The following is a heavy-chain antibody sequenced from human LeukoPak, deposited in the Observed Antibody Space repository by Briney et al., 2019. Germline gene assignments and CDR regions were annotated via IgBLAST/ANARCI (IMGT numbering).Heavy chain of an antibody. Sequence: GRSLRLSCAASGFTFSSYGMHWVRQAPGKGLEWVADISYDGSNKYYADSVKGRFTISRDNSKNTLYLQMNSLRAEDTAVYYCAKEKGYSYGYWYFDYWGQGTLVTVSS. CDR1: GFTFSSYG. CDR3: AKEKGYSYGYWYFDY. CDR2: ISYDGSNK. V-gene: IGHV3-30*18. J-gene: IGHJ4*02. D-gene: IGHD5-18*01.